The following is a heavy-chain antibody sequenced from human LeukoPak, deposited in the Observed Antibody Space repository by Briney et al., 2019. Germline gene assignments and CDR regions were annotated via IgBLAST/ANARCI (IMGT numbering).Heavy chain of an antibody. D-gene: IGHD3-3*01. CDR2: ISGSGEDT. CDR3: AISSPFEFWSAKAVFDI. CDR1: GLTFSHYA. V-gene: IGHV3-23*01. J-gene: IGHJ3*02. Sequence: GGSLRLSCAASGLTFSHYAMSWVRQAPGKGLEWVSAISGSGEDTYYVDSVKGRFTISRDNSENRLSLQMNSLRAEDTAVYYCAISSPFEFWSAKAVFDIWGQGTMVGVSS.